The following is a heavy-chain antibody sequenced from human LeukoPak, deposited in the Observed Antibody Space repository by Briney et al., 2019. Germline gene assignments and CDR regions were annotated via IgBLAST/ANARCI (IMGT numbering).Heavy chain of an antibody. CDR1: GFTFSSYS. CDR3: ARDDALGGNALDI. V-gene: IGHV3-33*01. J-gene: IGHJ3*02. Sequence: GRSLRLSCAASGFTFSSYSMHWVRQAPGKGLEWVAVILNDGSQEKYADSVKGRFTISRDNSKNTLFLQMNSLRAEDTAVYYCARDDALGGNALDIWGQGTMVTVSS. CDR2: ILNDGSQE. D-gene: IGHD7-27*01.